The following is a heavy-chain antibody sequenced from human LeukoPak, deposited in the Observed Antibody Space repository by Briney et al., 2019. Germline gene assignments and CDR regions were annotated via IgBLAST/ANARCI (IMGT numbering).Heavy chain of an antibody. J-gene: IGHJ6*03. CDR3: ARIAAAGTFYYYYYYMDV. D-gene: IGHD6-13*01. CDR2: ISAYNGNT. Sequence: GASVKVSCKASGYTFTSYGISWVGQAPGQGLGWMGWISAYNGNTNYAQKLQGRVTMTTDTSTSTAYMELRSLRSDDTAVYYCARIAAAGTFYYYYYYMDVWGKGTTVTVSS. V-gene: IGHV1-18*01. CDR1: GYTFTSYG.